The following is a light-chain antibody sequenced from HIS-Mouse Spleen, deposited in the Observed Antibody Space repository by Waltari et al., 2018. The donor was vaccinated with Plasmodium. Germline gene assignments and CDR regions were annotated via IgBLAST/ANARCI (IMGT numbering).Light chain of an antibody. V-gene: IGLV8-61*01. Sequence: QTVVTQEPSFSVSPGGTVTLTCGLSSGSVSTSYYPSWYQQTPGQAPRPPLYSPNTRSAGVPDRFSGSILGNKAALTITGAQADDESDYYCVLYMGSGIWVFGGGTKLTVL. CDR3: VLYMGSGIWV. CDR1: SGSVSTSYY. J-gene: IGLJ2*01. CDR2: SPN.